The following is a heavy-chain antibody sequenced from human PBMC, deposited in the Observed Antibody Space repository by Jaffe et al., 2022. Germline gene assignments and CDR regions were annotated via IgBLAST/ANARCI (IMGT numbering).Heavy chain of an antibody. J-gene: IGHJ4*02. CDR2: ISYDGSNK. CDR3: AKDWVEGGDFGPEYYFDY. V-gene: IGHV3-30*18. D-gene: IGHD3-16*01. Sequence: QVQLVESGGGVVQPGRSLRLSCAASGFTFSSYGMHWVRQAPGKGLEWVAVISYDGSNKYYADSVKGRFTISRDNSKNTLYLQMNSLRAEDTAVYYCAKDWVEGGDFGPEYYFDYWGQGTLVTVSS. CDR1: GFTFSSYG.